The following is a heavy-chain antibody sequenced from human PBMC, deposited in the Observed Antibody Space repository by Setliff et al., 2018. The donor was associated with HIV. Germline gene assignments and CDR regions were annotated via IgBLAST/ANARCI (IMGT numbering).Heavy chain of an antibody. J-gene: IGHJ6*03. CDR2: INPNSGGT. CDR1: GYTFTGYY. D-gene: IGHD5-12*01. CDR3: ARSPSRSGYDKNYYYYYMDV. V-gene: IGHV1-2*06. Sequence: ASVKVSCKASGYTFTGYYMHWVRQAPGQGLEWMGRINPNSGGTNYAQKFQGRVTMTRDTSISTAYMELSRLRSDDTAVYYCARSPSRSGYDKNYYYYYMDVWGKGTTVTAP.